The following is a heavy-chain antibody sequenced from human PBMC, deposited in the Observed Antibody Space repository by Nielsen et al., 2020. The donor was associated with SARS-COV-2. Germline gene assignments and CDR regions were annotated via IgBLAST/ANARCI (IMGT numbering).Heavy chain of an antibody. CDR1: GFTFSNAW. Sequence: LSLTCAASGFTFSNAWMSWVRQAPGKGLEWVGRIKSKTDGGTTDYAAPVKGRFTISRDDSKNTLYLQMNSLKTEDTAVYYCTTDHYDILTAQWGFAFDIWGQGAMVTVSS. J-gene: IGHJ3*02. CDR2: IKSKTDGGTT. V-gene: IGHV3-15*01. CDR3: TTDHYDILTAQWGFAFDI. D-gene: IGHD3-9*01.